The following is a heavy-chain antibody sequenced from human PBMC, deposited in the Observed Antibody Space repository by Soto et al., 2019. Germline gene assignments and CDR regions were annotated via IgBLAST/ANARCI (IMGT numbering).Heavy chain of an antibody. Sequence: EVQLVESGGGVVKPGGSLRLSCAASGFTFSSYSMNWVRQAPGKGLEWVSSISSSSSYIYYADSVKGRFTISRDNAKNSLYLQKNSLRAEYTAVYYCASEYYYDSSGYAYGMDVWGQGTTVTVSS. CDR3: ASEYYYDSSGYAYGMDV. V-gene: IGHV3-21*01. CDR2: ISSSSSYI. D-gene: IGHD3-22*01. CDR1: GFTFSSYS. J-gene: IGHJ6*02.